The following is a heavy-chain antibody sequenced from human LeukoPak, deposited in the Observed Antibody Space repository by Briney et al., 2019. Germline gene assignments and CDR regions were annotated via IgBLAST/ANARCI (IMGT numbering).Heavy chain of an antibody. CDR3: ARDGEIAAVGYYYYYYLDV. Sequence: GGSLRLSCAASTFTFSNYAMHWVRQAPGKGLEWVAVISFDGSNKYYADSVRGRFTISRDNSKNTLYLQMNSLRAEDTAVYYCARDGEIAAVGYYYYYYLDVWGKGTTVTVSS. CDR2: ISFDGSNK. CDR1: TFTFSNYA. J-gene: IGHJ6*03. V-gene: IGHV3-30-3*01. D-gene: IGHD6-13*01.